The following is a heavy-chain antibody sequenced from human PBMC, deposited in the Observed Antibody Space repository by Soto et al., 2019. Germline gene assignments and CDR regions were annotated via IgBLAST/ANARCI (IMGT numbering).Heavy chain of an antibody. CDR1: GYTFTSYG. CDR2: ISAYNGNT. CDR3: AIHDYGDYGDDY. J-gene: IGHJ4*02. V-gene: IGHV1-18*01. D-gene: IGHD4-17*01. Sequence: ASVKVSCKASGYTFTSYGISWVRQAPGQGLERMGWISAYNGNTNYAQKLQGRVTMTTDTSTSTAYMELRSLRSDDTAVYYCAIHDYGDYGDDYWGQGTLVTDSS.